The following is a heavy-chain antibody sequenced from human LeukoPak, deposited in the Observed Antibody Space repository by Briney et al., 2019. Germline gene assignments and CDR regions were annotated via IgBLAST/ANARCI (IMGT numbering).Heavy chain of an antibody. D-gene: IGHD6-13*01. CDR2: INTGNGNT. Sequence: GASVKVSCKASGYTFTSYAVQWVRQAPGQRLEWMGWINTGNGNTKYSLKFQGRVTITRDTSASTAYMELSSLRYEDTAVYYCARDRGIVAPRNWFDPWGQGTLVTVSS. CDR3: ARDRGIVAPRNWFDP. CDR1: GYTFTSYA. J-gene: IGHJ5*02. V-gene: IGHV1-3*04.